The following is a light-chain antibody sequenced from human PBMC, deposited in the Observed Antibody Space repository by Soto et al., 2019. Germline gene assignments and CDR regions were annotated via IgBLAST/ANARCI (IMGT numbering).Light chain of an antibody. CDR2: GAS. CDR1: QSVSSNY. CDR3: HQYASSPWT. V-gene: IGKV3-20*01. J-gene: IGKJ1*01. Sequence: EIVLTQSPGTLSLSPGERATLSCRASQSVSSNYLAWYQQKPGQAPRLLIYGASSRATGIPDRFSGSGSGTDFTLTIRRLEPEDFAVYYCHQYASSPWTFGQGTKVDIK.